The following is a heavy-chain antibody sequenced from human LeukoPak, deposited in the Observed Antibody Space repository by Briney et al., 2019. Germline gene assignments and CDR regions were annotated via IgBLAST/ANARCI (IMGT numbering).Heavy chain of an antibody. J-gene: IGHJ5*02. Sequence: SETLSLTCAVYGGSFSGYYWSWIRQPPGKGLEWIGEINHSGSTNYNPSLKSRVTISVDTSKNQFSLKLSSVTAADTAVYYCARDLRPGIAAAGTWFDPWGQGTLVTVSS. CDR3: ARDLRPGIAAAGTWFDP. V-gene: IGHV4-34*01. D-gene: IGHD6-13*01. CDR2: INHSGST. CDR1: GGSFSGYY.